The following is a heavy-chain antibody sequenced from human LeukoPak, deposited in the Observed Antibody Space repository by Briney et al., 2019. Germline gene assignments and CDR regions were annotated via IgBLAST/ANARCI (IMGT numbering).Heavy chain of an antibody. Sequence: GGSLRLSCAASGFTSSSYSMNWVRQAPGKGLEWVSCISSSSSTIYYADSVKGRFTISRDNAKNTLYLQMNSLRAEDTAVYYCAKDLKEYYGSGSYPGYWGQGTLVTVSS. J-gene: IGHJ4*02. CDR2: ISSSSSTI. V-gene: IGHV3-48*01. CDR3: AKDLKEYYGSGSYPGY. CDR1: GFTSSSYS. D-gene: IGHD3-10*01.